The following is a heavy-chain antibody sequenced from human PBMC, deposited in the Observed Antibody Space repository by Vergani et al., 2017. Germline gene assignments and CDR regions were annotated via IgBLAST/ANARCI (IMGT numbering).Heavy chain of an antibody. CDR3: AKDRDFLVSGSGWYAFDY. CDR2: IRSDESRR. J-gene: IGHJ4*02. CDR1: GFTFSSYG. Sequence: QVQLVESGGGVVQPGRSLRLSCAASGFTFSSYGMHWVRQAPGKGLDWVASIRSDESRRYYGDSMEGPFTISRDNSKNTLYLQMKSLRPEDTAVYYCAKDRDFLVSGSGWYAFDYWGQGILVTVSS. D-gene: IGHD6-19*01. V-gene: IGHV3-30*02.